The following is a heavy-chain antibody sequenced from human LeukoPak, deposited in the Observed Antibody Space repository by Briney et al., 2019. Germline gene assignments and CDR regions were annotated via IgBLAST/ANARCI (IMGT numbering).Heavy chain of an antibody. Sequence: GGSLRLSCAASGFTVITNYMNWVRQAPGKGLEWVSVVYSGGSTFYADSVKGRFTISRDNSKNTLYLQMNSLRAEDTAVYYCARLANPSGYWDWGQGTLVTVSS. J-gene: IGHJ4*02. CDR2: VYSGGST. V-gene: IGHV3-53*01. D-gene: IGHD3-22*01. CDR1: GFTVITNY. CDR3: ARLANPSGYWD.